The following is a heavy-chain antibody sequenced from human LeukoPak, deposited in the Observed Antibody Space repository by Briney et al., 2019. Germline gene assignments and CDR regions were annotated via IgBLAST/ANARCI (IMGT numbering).Heavy chain of an antibody. CDR3: ARDLGGVIAYNWFDP. V-gene: IGHV1-69*04. Sequence: ASVKVSCKASGYTFTGYYIHWVRQAPGQGLEWMGRIIPILGIANYAQKFQGRVTITADKSTSTAYMELSSLRSEDTAVYYCARDLGGVIAYNWFDPWGQGTLVTVSS. CDR1: GYTFTGYY. D-gene: IGHD3-16*02. J-gene: IGHJ5*02. CDR2: IIPILGIA.